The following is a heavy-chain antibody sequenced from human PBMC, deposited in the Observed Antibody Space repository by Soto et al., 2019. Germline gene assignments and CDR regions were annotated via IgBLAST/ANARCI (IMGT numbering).Heavy chain of an antibody. CDR1: GFTFKKYN. D-gene: IGHD2-21*01. J-gene: IGHJ4*02. V-gene: IGHV3-48*01. Sequence: PGGSLRLSCAASGFTFKKYNMNWVRQAPGKGLEWVSHISTTGTVTYYADSVKGRFTISRDNAKNSLYLQMNSLRVEDTGVYYCAGGFCDGSDCSDTYWGQGTLVTVSS. CDR3: AGGFCDGSDCSDTY. CDR2: ISTTGTVT.